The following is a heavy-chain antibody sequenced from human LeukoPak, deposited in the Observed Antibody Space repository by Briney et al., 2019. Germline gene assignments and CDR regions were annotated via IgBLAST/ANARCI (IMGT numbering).Heavy chain of an antibody. CDR3: ARENFEDY. J-gene: IGHJ4*02. CDR1: GFAFSNFW. D-gene: IGHD1-7*01. V-gene: IGHV3-74*01. CDR2: IKTDGSTT. Sequence: GGSLRLSCTASGFAFSNFWMHWVRQAPGKGLVWVSRIKTDGSTTNYADSVKGRFTISRDNAKNTLYLQMNSLRAEDTAVYYCARENFEDYWGQGTLVTVSS.